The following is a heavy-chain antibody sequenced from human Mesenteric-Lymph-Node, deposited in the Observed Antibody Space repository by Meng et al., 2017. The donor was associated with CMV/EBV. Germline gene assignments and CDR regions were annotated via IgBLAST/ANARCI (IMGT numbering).Heavy chain of an antibody. Sequence: SVKVSCKASGDTFRSYAINWVRQAPGQGLEWMGGIIPIFGTANYAQKLQGRVTMTTDTSTSTAYMELRSLRSEDTAVYYCAREHIVVVPAAITGRGWFDPWGQGTLVTVSS. CDR3: AREHIVVVPAAITGRGWFDP. CDR2: IIPIFGTA. CDR1: GDTFRSYA. J-gene: IGHJ5*02. D-gene: IGHD2-2*02. V-gene: IGHV1-69*05.